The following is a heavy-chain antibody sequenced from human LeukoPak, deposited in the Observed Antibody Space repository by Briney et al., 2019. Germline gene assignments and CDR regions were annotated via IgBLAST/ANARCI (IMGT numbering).Heavy chain of an antibody. Sequence: ASVKVSCKASGYTFTSYAMHWVRQAPGQRLEWMGWINAGNGNTKYSQKFQGRVTITRDTSASTAYMELSSLRSEDTAVYYCAISGSSWYRSDYCGQGTLVTVSS. CDR3: AISGSSWYRSDY. CDR1: GYTFTSYA. D-gene: IGHD6-13*01. CDR2: INAGNGNT. V-gene: IGHV1-3*01. J-gene: IGHJ4*02.